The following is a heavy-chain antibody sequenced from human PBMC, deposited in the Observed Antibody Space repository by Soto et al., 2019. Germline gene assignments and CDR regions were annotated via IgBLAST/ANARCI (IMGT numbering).Heavy chain of an antibody. CDR1: GFIFSSFA. CDR2: ISYDGTNK. J-gene: IGHJ6*02. D-gene: IGHD2-2*01. Sequence: QVQLVESGGGVVQPGRSLRLSCAASGFIFSSFAMHWVRQAPGKGLEWVAVISYDGTNKYYADSVKGRFTISRDNSKNTLYRRINSRRAEDTAVYYCARVGNSCTNTSCSQYYHMDVWGQGTTVTVSS. CDR3: ARVGNSCTNTSCSQYYHMDV. V-gene: IGHV3-30-3*01.